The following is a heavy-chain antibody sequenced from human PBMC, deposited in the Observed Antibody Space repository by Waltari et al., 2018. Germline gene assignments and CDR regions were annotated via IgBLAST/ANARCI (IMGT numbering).Heavy chain of an antibody. CDR2: ISWNSGSI. CDR3: AKTAEGHYMDV. Sequence: EVQLVESGGGLVQPGRSLRLSCAASGFTFDDYAMHWVRQAPGKGLEWVSGISWNSGSIGYADSVKGRFTISRDNAKNSLYLQMNSRRAEDTALYYCAKTAEGHYMDVWGKGTTVTVSS. V-gene: IGHV3-9*01. CDR1: GFTFDDYA. J-gene: IGHJ6*03.